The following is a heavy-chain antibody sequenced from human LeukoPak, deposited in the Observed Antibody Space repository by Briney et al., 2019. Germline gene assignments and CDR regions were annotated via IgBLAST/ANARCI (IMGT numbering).Heavy chain of an antibody. CDR2: IYYSGST. Sequence: SETLSLTYTVSGGSISSGGYYWSWIRQHPGKGLEWIGYIYYSGSTYYNPSLKSRVTISVDTSKNQFSLKLSSVTAADTAVYYCARTYYDSSGYYYLFDYWGQGTLVTVSS. J-gene: IGHJ4*02. V-gene: IGHV4-31*03. CDR3: ARTYYDSSGYYYLFDY. D-gene: IGHD3-22*01. CDR1: GGSISSGGYY.